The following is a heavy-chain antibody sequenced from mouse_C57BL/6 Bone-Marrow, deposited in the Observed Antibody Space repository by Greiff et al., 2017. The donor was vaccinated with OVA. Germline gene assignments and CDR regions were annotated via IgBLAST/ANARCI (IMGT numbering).Heavy chain of an antibody. CDR2: FHPYNDDT. CDR3: ARRDTTVCAMDY. D-gene: IGHD1-1*01. V-gene: IGHV1-47*01. Sequence: QVHVKQSGAELVKPGASVKMSCKASGYTFTTYPIEWMKQNHGKSLEWIGNFHPYNDDTKYNEKFKGKATLTVEKSSSTVYLELSRLTSDDSAVYYCARRDTTVCAMDYWGQGTSVTVSS. CDR1: GYTFTTYP. J-gene: IGHJ4*01.